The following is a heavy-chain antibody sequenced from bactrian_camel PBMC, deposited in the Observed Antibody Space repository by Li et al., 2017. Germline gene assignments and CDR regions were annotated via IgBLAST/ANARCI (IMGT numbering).Heavy chain of an antibody. D-gene: IGHD3*01. Sequence: VQLVESGGGLVQPGGSLRLSCRVSGALDPNYCMGWFRQAPGKERESVARLARGGTIFYAASVKGRFTISRDNAKNTVYLQMNSLKLEDTAVYYCARGVGAGDFGMDYWGKGTQVTVS. J-gene: IGHJ7*01. CDR2: LARGGTI. CDR1: GALDPNYC. V-gene: IGHV3S53*01.